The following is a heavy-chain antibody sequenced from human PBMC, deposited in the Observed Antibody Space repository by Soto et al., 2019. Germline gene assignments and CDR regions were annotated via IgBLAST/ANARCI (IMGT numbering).Heavy chain of an antibody. CDR1: GYTFIGHY. V-gene: IGHV1-2*02. J-gene: IGHJ6*02. CDR3: AREAGTTGNYYYGVDV. CDR2: TNPSSGAT. Sequence: QVQLVQSGAEVKKPGASVKVSCKASGYTFIGHYLHWVRQAPGQGLEWLGWTNPSSGATNFAQKFQGRVTMSRDTSISTAYLELSRLRSDDTAVYCCAREAGTTGNYYYGVDVWGQGTTVTVSS. D-gene: IGHD1-7*01.